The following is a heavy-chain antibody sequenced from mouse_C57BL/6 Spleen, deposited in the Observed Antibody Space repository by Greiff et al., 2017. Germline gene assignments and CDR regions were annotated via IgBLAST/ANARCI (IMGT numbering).Heavy chain of an antibody. D-gene: IGHD2-5*01. CDR1: GYSFTGYY. CDR2: INPSTGGT. Sequence: EVQLQQSGPELVKPGASVKISCKASGYSFTGYYMHWVKQSSEKSLEWIGAINPSTGGTSYNQKFKGKATLTVDKSSSTAYMQLKSLTSEDSAVYYCARGGSYYSNYLYFDYWGQGTTLTVSS. CDR3: ARGGSYYSNYLYFDY. J-gene: IGHJ2*01. V-gene: IGHV1-43*01.